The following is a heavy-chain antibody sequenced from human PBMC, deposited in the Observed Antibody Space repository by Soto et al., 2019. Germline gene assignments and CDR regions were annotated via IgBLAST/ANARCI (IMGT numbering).Heavy chain of an antibody. J-gene: IGHJ4*02. CDR1: GGSISSGGYY. D-gene: IGHD1-1*01. V-gene: IGHV4-31*03. CDR2: IYYSGST. Sequence: SETLSLTCTVSGGSISSGGYYWSWIHQHPGKGLEWIGYIYYSGSTYYNPSLKSRVTISVDTSKNQFSLKLSSVTAADTAVYYCARALQHPLSYYFDYWGQGTLVTVSS. CDR3: ARALQHPLSYYFDY.